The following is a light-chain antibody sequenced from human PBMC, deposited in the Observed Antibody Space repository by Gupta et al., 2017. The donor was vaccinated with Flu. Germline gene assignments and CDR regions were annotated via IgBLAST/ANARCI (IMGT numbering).Light chain of an antibody. J-gene: IGKJ3*01. Sequence: EIVMTQSPATLSVSPGGRATLSCRASQNINTNLAWYQQKPGQPPRLLIHDASTRATGIPARFSGSGSERQFTLTISSRQSDDFAVYYCQQYNDWPPFTFGPGTKVDI. CDR3: QQYNDWPPFT. CDR1: QNINTN. CDR2: DAS. V-gene: IGKV3D-15*01.